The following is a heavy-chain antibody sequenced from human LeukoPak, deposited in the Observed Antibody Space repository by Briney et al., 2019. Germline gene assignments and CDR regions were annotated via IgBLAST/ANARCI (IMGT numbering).Heavy chain of an antibody. Sequence: SETLFLTCSVSGGSINSHYWSWIRQPPGKRLEWIGYIFNTGNTNYNPSLASRVTMSVDTSRAQFFLRLSPVTAADTAIYYCASRPADTTWYGVFDYWSQGTLVTVSS. D-gene: IGHD3-10*01. J-gene: IGHJ4*02. V-gene: IGHV4-59*11. CDR3: ASRPADTTWYGVFDY. CDR2: IFNTGNT. CDR1: GGSINSHY.